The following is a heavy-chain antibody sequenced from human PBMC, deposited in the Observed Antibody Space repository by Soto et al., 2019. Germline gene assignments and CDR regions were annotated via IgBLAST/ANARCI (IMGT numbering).Heavy chain of an antibody. V-gene: IGHV2-5*01. CDR2: IYWNDDK. D-gene: IGHD3-22*01. Sequence: GSGPTLVNPTHTRTLTCTFSGFSLSTSGVGVGWIRQPPGKALEWLALIYWNDDKRYSPSLKSRLTITKDTSKNQVVLTMTNMDPVDTATYYCAHRRHRDYYYSSYYYVDYWGQGTLVTVSS. J-gene: IGHJ4*02. CDR3: AHRRHRDYYYSSYYYVDY. CDR1: GFSLSTSGVG.